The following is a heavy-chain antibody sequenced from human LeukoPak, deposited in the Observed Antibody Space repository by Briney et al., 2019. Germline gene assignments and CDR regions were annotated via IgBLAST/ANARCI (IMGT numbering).Heavy chain of an antibody. D-gene: IGHD7-27*01. CDR2: INHSGST. V-gene: IGHV4-34*01. CDR3: ARGLILSRLGIQNWFDP. J-gene: IGHJ5*02. Sequence: ASETLSLTCAVYGRSFSGYYWSWIRQPPGKGLEWIGEINHSGSTNYNPSLKSRVTISVDTSKNQFSLKLSSVTAADTAVYYCARGLILSRLGIQNWFDPWGQGTLVTVSS. CDR1: GRSFSGYY.